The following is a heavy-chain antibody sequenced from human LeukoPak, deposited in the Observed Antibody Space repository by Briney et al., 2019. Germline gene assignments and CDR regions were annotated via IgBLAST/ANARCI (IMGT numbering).Heavy chain of an antibody. V-gene: IGHV4-4*07. J-gene: IGHJ6*03. CDR1: GGSISSYY. CDR2: IYTSGST. D-gene: IGHD3-22*01. CDR3: ARGLMIVVDYYYYYYMDV. Sequence: SETLSLTCTVSGGSISSYYWSWIRQPAGKGLEWIGRIYTSGSTDYNPSLKSRVTISVDKSKNQFSLKLGSVTAADTAVYYCARGLMIVVDYYYYYYMDVWGKGTTVTVSS.